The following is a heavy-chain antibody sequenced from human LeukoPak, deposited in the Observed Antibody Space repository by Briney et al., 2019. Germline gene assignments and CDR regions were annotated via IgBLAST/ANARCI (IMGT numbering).Heavy chain of an antibody. CDR2: ISGSGGST. Sequence: GGSLRLSCAASGFTFSSYAMSWVRQAPGKGLEWVSAISGSGGSTYYADSVKGRLTISRDNSKNTLYLQMNSLRAEDTAVYYCAKDLDVVVVAATFDYWGQGTLVTVSS. D-gene: IGHD2-15*01. CDR1: GFTFSSYA. CDR3: AKDLDVVVVAATFDY. J-gene: IGHJ4*02. V-gene: IGHV3-23*01.